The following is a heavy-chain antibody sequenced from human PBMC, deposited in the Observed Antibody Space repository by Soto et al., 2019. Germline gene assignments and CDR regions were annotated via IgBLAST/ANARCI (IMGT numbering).Heavy chain of an antibody. J-gene: IGHJ6*02. V-gene: IGHV3-11*06. CDR2: INANGDYT. CDR3: VRSSGWREVGIYKYGSDV. D-gene: IGHD3-10*01. Sequence: QVELVESGGGLVKPGGSLRLYCIGSGFNLRDNWMSWIRQAPGKGLECVSYINANGDYTNYADSVKGRFTISRDDAKNTLWLEMRSLRVEDTAVYHCVRSSGWREVGIYKYGSDVWGQGTKVMVS. CDR1: GFNLRDNW.